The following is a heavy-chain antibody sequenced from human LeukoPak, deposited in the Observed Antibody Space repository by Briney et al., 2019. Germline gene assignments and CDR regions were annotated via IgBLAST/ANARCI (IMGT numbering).Heavy chain of an antibody. V-gene: IGHV1-2*06. D-gene: IGHD2-2*01. J-gene: IGHJ3*02. CDR2: INPNSGGT. CDR3: ARLVVVPGRAFDI. CDR1: GYTFTGYY. Sequence: ASVKVSCKASGYTFTGYYMHWVRQAPGQGLEWMGRINPNSGGTNYAQKFQGRVTMTRDTSISTAYMELSRLRSDDTAVYYCARLVVVPGRAFDIWGQGTMVTVSS.